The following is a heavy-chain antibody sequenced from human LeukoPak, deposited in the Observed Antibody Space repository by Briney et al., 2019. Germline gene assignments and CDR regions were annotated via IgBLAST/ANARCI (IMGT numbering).Heavy chain of an antibody. V-gene: IGHV4-59*11. CDR3: ARDQQLAY. Sequence: SETLSLTCTVSGGSISSHYWSWIRQPPGKGLEWIGYIYYSGSTNYNPSLKSRVTISADTSKNQFSLKLSSVTAADTAVYYCARDQQLAYWGQGTLVTVSS. CDR2: IYYSGST. D-gene: IGHD6-6*01. J-gene: IGHJ4*02. CDR1: GGSISSHY.